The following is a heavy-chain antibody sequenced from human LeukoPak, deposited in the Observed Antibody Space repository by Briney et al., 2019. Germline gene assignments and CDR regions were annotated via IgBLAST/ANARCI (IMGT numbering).Heavy chain of an antibody. CDR2: IYYSGST. CDR3: ARVRSNPAPIFDY. CDR1: GGSISSYY. J-gene: IGHJ4*02. V-gene: IGHV4-59*01. Sequence: SETLSLTCTVSGGSISSYYWSWIRQPPGKGLEWIGYIYYSGSTNYNPSLKSRVTISVDTSKNQFPLKLSSVTAADTAVYYCARVRSNPAPIFDYWGQGTLVTVSS. D-gene: IGHD4-11*01.